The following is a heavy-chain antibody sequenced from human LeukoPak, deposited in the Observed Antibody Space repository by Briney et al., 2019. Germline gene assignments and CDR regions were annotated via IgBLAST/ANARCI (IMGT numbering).Heavy chain of an antibody. CDR3: ATARYYYGMDV. Sequence: GGSLRLSCAASGFTFSSSGMSWVRQAPGKGLEWVSVIYSGGSTYYADSVKGRFTISRDNSKNTLYLQMNSLRAEDTAVYYCATARYYYGMDVWGQGTTVTVSS. V-gene: IGHV3-53*01. D-gene: IGHD2-15*01. CDR1: GFTFSSSG. J-gene: IGHJ6*02. CDR2: IYSGGST.